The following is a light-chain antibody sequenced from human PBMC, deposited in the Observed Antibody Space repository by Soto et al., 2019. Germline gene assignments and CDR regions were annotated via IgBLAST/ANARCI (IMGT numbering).Light chain of an antibody. J-gene: IGKJ2*01. V-gene: IGKV3-15*01. CDR1: QSVSRN. Sequence: EIVMTQSPATLSVSPGERATLSCRASQSVSRNLAWYQQKPGQAPRLLNYGASTRATGIPARFSGSGSGTEFTLTISSLRSEDFAVYYCQQYNIWPDTFGQGTKLEIK. CDR2: GAS. CDR3: QQYNIWPDT.